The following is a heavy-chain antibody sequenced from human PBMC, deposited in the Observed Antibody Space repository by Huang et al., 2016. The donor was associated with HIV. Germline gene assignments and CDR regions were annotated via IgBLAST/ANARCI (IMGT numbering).Heavy chain of an antibody. CDR2: SLPMLWRA. V-gene: IGHV1-69*13. D-gene: IGHD3-9*01. CDR3: ASGASYEIWTPYYSGWHYSMDV. J-gene: IGHJ6*03. Sequence: QVHLVQSGAEVKKPGYSVRVSCTASGGSFKISGISWVRQAPGQGLEWLGGSLPMLWRANYAQKMSDRVTITARESTTTVYMDLTSLRPEDTAVYYCASGASYEIWTPYYSGWHYSMDVWGEGTTVTVSS. CDR1: GGSFKISG.